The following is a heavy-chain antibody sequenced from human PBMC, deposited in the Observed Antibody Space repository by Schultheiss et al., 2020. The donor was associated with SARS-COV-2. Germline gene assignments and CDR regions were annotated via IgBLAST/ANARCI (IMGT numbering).Heavy chain of an antibody. CDR1: GFSLSNARMG. V-gene: IGHV2-26*01. CDR2: IFSNDEK. D-gene: IGHD6-13*01. CDR3: ARIRAAAAWGGYYYYGMDV. J-gene: IGHJ6*02. Sequence: SGPTLVKPTETLTLTCTVSGFSLSNARMGVSWIRQPPGKALEWLAHIFSNDEKSYSTSLKSRLTISKDTSKSQVVLTMTNMDPVDTATYYCARIRAAAAWGGYYYYGMDVWGQGTTVTVSS.